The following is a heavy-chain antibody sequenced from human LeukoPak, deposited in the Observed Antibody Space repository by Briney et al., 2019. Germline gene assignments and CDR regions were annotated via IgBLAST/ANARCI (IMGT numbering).Heavy chain of an antibody. Sequence: GGSLRLSCAASGFTFSSYGMHWVRQAPGKGLEWVAFIRYDGSNKYYADSVKGRFTVSRDNAKKSLFLQMNSLRAEDTAVYYCARDRGVALQLWTDLDYWGQGTLVTVSS. CDR1: GFTFSSYG. V-gene: IGHV3-30*02. J-gene: IGHJ4*02. CDR3: ARDRGVALQLWTDLDY. CDR2: IRYDGSNK. D-gene: IGHD5-18*01.